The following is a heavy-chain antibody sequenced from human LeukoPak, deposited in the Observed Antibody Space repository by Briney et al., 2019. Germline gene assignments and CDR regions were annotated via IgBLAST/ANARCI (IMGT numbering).Heavy chain of an antibody. CDR3: ATAPHGWYKVYFDY. V-gene: IGHV1-24*01. D-gene: IGHD6-19*01. CDR1: GYTLTELS. J-gene: IGHJ4*02. CDR2: FDPEDGET. Sequence: ASVKVSCKVSGYTLTELSMHWVREAPGKGLEWMGGFDPEDGETIYAQKFQGRVTMTEDTSTDTAYMELSSLRSEDTAVYYCATAPHGWYKVYFDYWGQGTLVTVSS.